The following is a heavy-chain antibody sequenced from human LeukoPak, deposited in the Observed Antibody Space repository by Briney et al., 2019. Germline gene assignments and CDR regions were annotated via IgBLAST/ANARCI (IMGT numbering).Heavy chain of an antibody. Sequence: SETLSLTCAVYGGSFSGYYWSWIRQPPGKGLEWIEEINHSGSTNYNPSLKSRVTISVDTSKNQFSLKLSSVTAADTAVYYCARRLYDYVWGSYRRYYFDYWGQGTLVTVSS. CDR1: GGSFSGYY. CDR3: ARRLYDYVWGSYRRYYFDY. D-gene: IGHD3-16*02. J-gene: IGHJ4*02. V-gene: IGHV4-34*01. CDR2: INHSGST.